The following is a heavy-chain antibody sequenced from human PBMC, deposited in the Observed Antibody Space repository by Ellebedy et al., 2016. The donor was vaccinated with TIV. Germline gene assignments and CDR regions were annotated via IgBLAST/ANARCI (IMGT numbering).Heavy chain of an antibody. J-gene: IGHJ3*01. D-gene: IGHD4-11*01. V-gene: IGHV4-61*01. CDR2: IYYSGST. CDR1: GGSVSSGSYY. Sequence: MPSETLSLTCTVSGGSVSSGSYYWSWIRQPPGKGLEWIGYIYYSGSTNYNPSPKSRATISVDTSKNQLSLKLSSVTAADTAVYYCARGGSQTTLLSVWGQGTMVTVSS. CDR3: ARGGSQTTLLSV.